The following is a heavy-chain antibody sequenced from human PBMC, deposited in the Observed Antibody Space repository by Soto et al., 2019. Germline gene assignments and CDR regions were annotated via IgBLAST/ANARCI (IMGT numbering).Heavy chain of an antibody. CDR3: ARVGLYDFWSGYYKYYYYMDV. Sequence: QVQLQQWGAGLLKPSETLSLTCAVYGGSFSGYYWSWIRQPPGKGLEWSGEINHSGSTNYNPSLKSRVTISVDTSKNQFSLKLSSVTAADTAVYYCARVGLYDFWSGYYKYYYYMDVWGKGTTVTVSS. CDR1: GGSFSGYY. V-gene: IGHV4-34*01. CDR2: INHSGST. D-gene: IGHD3-3*01. J-gene: IGHJ6*03.